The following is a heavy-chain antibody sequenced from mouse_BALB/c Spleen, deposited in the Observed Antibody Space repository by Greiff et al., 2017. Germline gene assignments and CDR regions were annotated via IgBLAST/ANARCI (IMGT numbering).Heavy chain of an antibody. Sequence: EVQLQESGGGLVKPGGSLKLSCAASGFTFSSYAMSWVRQTPEKRLEWVASISSGGSTYYPDSVKGRFTISRDNARNILYLQMSSLRSEDTAMYYCARWLLEGYYYAMDYWGQGTSVTVSS. CDR1: GFTFSSYA. CDR3: ARWLLEGYYYAMDY. J-gene: IGHJ4*01. V-gene: IGHV5-6-5*01. CDR2: ISSGGST. D-gene: IGHD2-3*01.